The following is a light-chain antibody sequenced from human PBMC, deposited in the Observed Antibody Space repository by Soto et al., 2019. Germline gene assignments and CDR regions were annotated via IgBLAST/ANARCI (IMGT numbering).Light chain of an antibody. V-gene: IGKV1-5*03. J-gene: IGKJ1*01. CDR2: KAS. CDR1: QSISSW. CDR3: QQYKSYPWT. Sequence: DIQMTQSPSTLSASVGDRVTITCRASQSISSWLAWYQQKPGKAPKLLIYKASSLESGVTSRFSGSGSGTEFTLTISSLQPDDFATYYCQQYKSYPWTFGQGTKVEIK.